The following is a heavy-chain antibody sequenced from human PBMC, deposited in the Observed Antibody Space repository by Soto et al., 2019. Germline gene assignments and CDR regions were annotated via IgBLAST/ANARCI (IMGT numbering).Heavy chain of an antibody. CDR1: KFSFRDYA. J-gene: IGHJ6*02. CDR3: AKTIIDEYSGHWYYSAMDA. Sequence: PWGSLRLSCAASKFSFRDYAMTWVRQAPGKGLEWVSSISGNTVSTYYADSVKGRFTISRDNSKNTLYLQMNSLRAEDAAVYYCAKTIIDEYSGHWYYSAMDAWG. D-gene: IGHD5-12*01. V-gene: IGHV3-23*01. CDR2: ISGNTVST.